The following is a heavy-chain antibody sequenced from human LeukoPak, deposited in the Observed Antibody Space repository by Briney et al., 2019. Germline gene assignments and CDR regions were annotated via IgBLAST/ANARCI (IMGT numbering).Heavy chain of an antibody. CDR2: ISYSGNT. D-gene: IGHD3-10*01. J-gene: IGHJ4*02. V-gene: IGHV4-30-4*01. Sequence: SETLSLTCTVSGGSISSDDYYWSWIRQPPGKGLEWIGYISYSGNTYYNPSLKSRVTISVDTSKNQFSLKLSSVTVADTAVYYCARDRKYGSESLRRLGYWGQGTLVTVSS. CDR3: ARDRKYGSESLRRLGY. CDR1: GGSISSDDYY.